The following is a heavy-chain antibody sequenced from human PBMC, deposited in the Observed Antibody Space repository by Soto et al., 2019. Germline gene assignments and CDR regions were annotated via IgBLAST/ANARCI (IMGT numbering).Heavy chain of an antibody. Sequence: GESLKISCAASGFTFSSYSMNWVRQAPGKGLEWVSSISSSSSYIYYADSVKGRFTISRDNAKNSLYLQMNSLRAEDTAVYYCARPAGYYDSSGFHVDAFDIWGQGTMVTVSS. J-gene: IGHJ3*02. CDR2: ISSSSSYI. CDR3: ARPAGYYDSSGFHVDAFDI. V-gene: IGHV3-21*01. CDR1: GFTFSSYS. D-gene: IGHD3-22*01.